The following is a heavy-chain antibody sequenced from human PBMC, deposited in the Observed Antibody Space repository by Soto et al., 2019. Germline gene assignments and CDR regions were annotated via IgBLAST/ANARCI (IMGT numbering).Heavy chain of an antibody. D-gene: IGHD2-2*01. V-gene: IGHV4-31*03. J-gene: IGHJ4*02. CDR3: ARVEEYCSSTSCQRGVDY. CDR1: GGSISSGGYY. Sequence: PSETLSLTCTVSGGSISSGGYYWSWIRQHPGKGLEWIGYIYYSGSTYYNPSLKSRVTISVVTSKNQLSLKLSSVTAADTAVYYCARVEEYCSSTSCQRGVDYWGQGTLVTVSS. CDR2: IYYSGST.